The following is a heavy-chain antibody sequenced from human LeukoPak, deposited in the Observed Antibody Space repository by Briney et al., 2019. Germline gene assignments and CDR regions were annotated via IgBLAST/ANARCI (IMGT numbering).Heavy chain of an antibody. CDR2: INQDGGEK. Sequence: PGGSLRLSCAASGFTLSNYWISWVRQAPGKGLEWVANINQDGGEKYSVESVKGRFTISRDNAKNSLYLQMNSLRAEDTAVYYCAISSPVATVGYWGQGTLVTVSS. V-gene: IGHV3-7*01. CDR1: GFTLSNYW. J-gene: IGHJ4*02. D-gene: IGHD4-23*01. CDR3: AISSPVATVGY.